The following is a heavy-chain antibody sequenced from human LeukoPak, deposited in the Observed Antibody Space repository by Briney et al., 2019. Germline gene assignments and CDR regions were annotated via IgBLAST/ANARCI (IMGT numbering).Heavy chain of an antibody. CDR2: TNPNSGNT. Sequence: ASVKVSCNASGYTFTSYDINWVRQATGQGLEWMGWTNPNSGNTGYAQKFQGRVTITRNTSISTAYMELSSLRSEDTAVYYCARVGLDNAFDIWGQGTMVTVSS. V-gene: IGHV1-8*03. CDR1: GYTFTSYD. J-gene: IGHJ3*02. CDR3: ARVGLDNAFDI. D-gene: IGHD3/OR15-3a*01.